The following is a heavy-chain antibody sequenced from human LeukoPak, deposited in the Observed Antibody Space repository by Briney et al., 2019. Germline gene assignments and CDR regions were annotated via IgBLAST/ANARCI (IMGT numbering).Heavy chain of an antibody. V-gene: IGHV1-69*01. D-gene: IGHD5-24*01. CDR2: IIPIFGTA. Sequence: VASVKVSFKASGGTFISYAISWVRQAPGQGLEWMGGIIPIFGTANYAQKFQGRVTITADESTSTAYMELSSLRSEDTAVYYCARDRDGYYYWGQGTLVTVSS. CDR3: ARDRDGYYY. CDR1: GGTFISYA. J-gene: IGHJ4*02.